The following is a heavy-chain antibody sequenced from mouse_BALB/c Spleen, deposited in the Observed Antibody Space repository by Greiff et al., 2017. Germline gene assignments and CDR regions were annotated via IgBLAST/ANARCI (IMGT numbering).Heavy chain of an antibody. D-gene: IGHD1-1*01. CDR2: IWAGGST. J-gene: IGHJ4*01. V-gene: IGHV2-9*02. Sequence: QVQLKESGPGLVAPSQSLSITCTVSGFSLTSYGVHWVRQPPGKGLEWLGVIWAGGSTNYNSALMSRLSINKDNSKSQVFLKMNSLQTDDTAMYYCARDDYGSSYAMDYWGQGTSVTVSS. CDR1: GFSLTSYG. CDR3: ARDDYGSSYAMDY.